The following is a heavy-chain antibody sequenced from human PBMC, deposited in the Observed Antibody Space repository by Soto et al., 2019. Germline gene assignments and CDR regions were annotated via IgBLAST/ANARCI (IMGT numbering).Heavy chain of an antibody. Sequence: QVQLQESGPGLVKPSQTLSLTCTVSGGSISSGDYYWSWIRQTPGKGLEWIGSIYYSGSTYYNPSLKSGGTISEXTSKNHFSLKLSSVTAADTAVYYCARFTHYYGMDVWGQGTTVTVSS. CDR1: GGSISSGDYY. J-gene: IGHJ6*02. CDR2: IYYSGST. CDR3: ARFTHYYGMDV. V-gene: IGHV4-30-4*01.